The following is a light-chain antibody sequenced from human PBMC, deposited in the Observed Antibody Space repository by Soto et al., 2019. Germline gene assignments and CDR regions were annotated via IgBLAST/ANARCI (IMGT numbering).Light chain of an antibody. CDR1: QSVTRY. Sequence: EIVLTQSPATLSLSPGERATLSCRASQSVTRYLAWYQQKPGQAPRLLIYEASTRATGIPARFSGSGSGTDFALTISSLEPEDSAVYYCQQRSNWPPLTFGGGTKVEIK. V-gene: IGKV3-11*01. CDR3: QQRSNWPPLT. CDR2: EAS. J-gene: IGKJ4*01.